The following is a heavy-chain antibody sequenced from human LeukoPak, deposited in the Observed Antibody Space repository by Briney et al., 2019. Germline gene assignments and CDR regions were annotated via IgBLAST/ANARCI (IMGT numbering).Heavy chain of an antibody. CDR3: ARGGWSSTDFDY. D-gene: IGHD2-2*01. Sequence: SQTLSLTCTVSGGSISSGGYYWSWIRQHPGKGLEWIGYIYYSGSTYYNPSLKSRVTISVDTSKNQFSLKLSSATAADTAVYYCARGGWSSTDFDYWGQGTLVTVSS. CDR2: IYYSGST. V-gene: IGHV4-31*03. CDR1: GGSISSGGYY. J-gene: IGHJ4*02.